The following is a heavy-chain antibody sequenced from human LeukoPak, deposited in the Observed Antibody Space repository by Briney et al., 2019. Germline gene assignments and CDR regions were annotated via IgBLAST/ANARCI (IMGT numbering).Heavy chain of an antibody. Sequence: NPGGSLRLSCAASGFTFSSYSMNWVRQAPGKGLEWVSSISSSSSYIYYADSVKGRFTISRDNAKNSLYLQMNSLRAEDTAVYYCAREGYCSSTSCYANWWGQGTLVTVSS. D-gene: IGHD2-2*01. CDR1: GFTFSSYS. CDR2: ISSSSSYI. CDR3: AREGYCSSTSCYANW. J-gene: IGHJ4*02. V-gene: IGHV3-21*01.